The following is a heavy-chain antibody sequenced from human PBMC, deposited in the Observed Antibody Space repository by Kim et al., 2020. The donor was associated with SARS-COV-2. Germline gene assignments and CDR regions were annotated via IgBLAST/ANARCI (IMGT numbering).Heavy chain of an antibody. D-gene: IGHD1-20*01. Sequence: YNPALRSRGTISVDTSTNQFSLKLSSVTAADTAVYYCARPSVFDYYYGMDVWGQGTTVTVSS. V-gene: IGHV4-34*01. J-gene: IGHJ6*02. CDR3: ARPSVFDYYYGMDV.